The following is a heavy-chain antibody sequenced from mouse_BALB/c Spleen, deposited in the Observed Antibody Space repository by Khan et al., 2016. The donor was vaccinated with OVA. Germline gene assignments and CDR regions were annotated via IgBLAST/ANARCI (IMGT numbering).Heavy chain of an antibody. CDR2: ISGDSSTI. J-gene: IGHJ2*01. CDR1: GFTFSSYG. D-gene: IGHD1-1*01. Sequence: VQLKESGGGLVQPGGSRKLSCAASGFTFSSYGMHWVHQAPEKGLEWVAYISGDSSTIYYADTVKGRFTISRDNPKNTLFLQMTSLRSEDTAMYYCATSYYYGYYFDYWGQGTTLTVSS. CDR3: ATSYYYGYYFDY. V-gene: IGHV5-17*02.